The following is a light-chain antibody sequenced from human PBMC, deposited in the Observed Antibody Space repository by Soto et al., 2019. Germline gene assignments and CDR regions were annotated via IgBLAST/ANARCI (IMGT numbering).Light chain of an antibody. J-gene: IGLJ3*02. CDR1: SSDVAVYNY. CDR2: GVN. CDR3: TSFTTTNTWV. V-gene: IGLV2-14*01. Sequence: QSALTQPASVSGSPGQSITISCTGTSSDVAVYNYVSWFQQHPGKAPKLIIFGVNNRPSGVSDRFSGSKSGNTASLTISGLQPEDEADYYCTSFTTTNTWVFGGGTKLPVL.